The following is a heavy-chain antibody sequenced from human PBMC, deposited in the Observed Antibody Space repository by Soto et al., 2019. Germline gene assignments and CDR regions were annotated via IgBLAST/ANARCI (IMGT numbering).Heavy chain of an antibody. CDR2: IYYSGST. Sequence: PSETLSLTCTVSGGSISSYYWSWIRQPPGKGLEWIGYIYYSGSTNYNPSLKSRVTISVDTSKNQFSLKLSSVTAADTAVYYCARGSDGYNWNDLFDYWGQGTLVTVSS. V-gene: IGHV4-59*01. CDR1: GGSISSYY. J-gene: IGHJ4*02. CDR3: ARGSDGYNWNDLFDY. D-gene: IGHD1-1*01.